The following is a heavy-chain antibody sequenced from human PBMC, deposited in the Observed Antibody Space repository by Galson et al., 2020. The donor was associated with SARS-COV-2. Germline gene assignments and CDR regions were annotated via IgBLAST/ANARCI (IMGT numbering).Heavy chain of an antibody. CDR3: ARKDSYGSGNDV. Sequence: GGSLRPSCAASGSTLGAYGMTWVRQVPGKGLEWISGINWIGGTTVYAASVKGRFTISRDNAKNSLYLQMSSLRVEDTAFYYCARKDSYGSGNDVWGQGTTVTVSS. CDR2: INWIGGTT. V-gene: IGHV3-20*04. D-gene: IGHD3-10*01. J-gene: IGHJ6*02. CDR1: GSTLGAYG.